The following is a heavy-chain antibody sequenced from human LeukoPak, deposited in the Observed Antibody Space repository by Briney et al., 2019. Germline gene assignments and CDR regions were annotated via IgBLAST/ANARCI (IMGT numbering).Heavy chain of an antibody. Sequence: SETLSLTCTVSGDSISSSNCYWGWIRQPPGKGLEWIGSIYFSGGTYYNASLKSRVTISVDTSKNQFSLKLTSVTAADTAIYYCAREEYYYGSGSYNWAYWGQGTLVTVSS. CDR2: IYFSGGT. V-gene: IGHV4-39*02. J-gene: IGHJ4*02. CDR3: AREEYYYGSGSYNWAY. D-gene: IGHD3-10*01. CDR1: GDSISSSNCY.